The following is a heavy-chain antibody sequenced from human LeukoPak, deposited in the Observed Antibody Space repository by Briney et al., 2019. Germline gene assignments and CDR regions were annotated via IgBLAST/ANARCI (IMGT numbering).Heavy chain of an antibody. D-gene: IGHD2-15*01. CDR2: ISYDGSNK. CDR1: GFTFSSYG. V-gene: IGHV3-30*18. Sequence: PGGSLRLSCAASGFTFSSYGMHWVRQAPGKGLEWVAVISYDGSNKYYADSVKGRFTISRDNSKNTLYLQMNSLRAEGTAVYYCAKGLYCSGGSCYFNPSYFDYWGQGTLVTVSS. J-gene: IGHJ4*02. CDR3: AKGLYCSGGSCYFNPSYFDY.